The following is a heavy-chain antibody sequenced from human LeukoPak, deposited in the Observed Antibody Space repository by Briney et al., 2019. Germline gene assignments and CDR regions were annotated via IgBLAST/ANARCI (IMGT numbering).Heavy chain of an antibody. CDR1: GYTFTSYY. D-gene: IGHD3-22*01. J-gene: IGHJ4*02. Sequence: ASVKVSCKASGYTFTSYYMHWVRQAPGQGLEWMGWINPKSGDTNSAQKLQGRVTMTTDTSTSTAYMELRSLRSDDTAVYYCAREVPYDSSVYYQPFDYWGQGTLVTVSS. CDR2: INPKSGDT. CDR3: AREVPYDSSVYYQPFDY. V-gene: IGHV1-18*04.